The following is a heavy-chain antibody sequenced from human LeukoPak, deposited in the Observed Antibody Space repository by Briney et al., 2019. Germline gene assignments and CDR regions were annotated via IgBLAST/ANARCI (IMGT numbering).Heavy chain of an antibody. CDR1: GGTFSSYA. CDR2: IIPIFGTA. Sequence: SVKASCKASGGTFSSYAISWVRQAPGQGLEWMGGIIPIFGTANYAQKFQGRVTITTDESTSTAYMELSSLRSEDTAVYYCARGVSCSSTSCSFDYWAQGTLVTVSS. J-gene: IGHJ4*02. V-gene: IGHV1-69*05. CDR3: ARGVSCSSTSCSFDY. D-gene: IGHD2-2*01.